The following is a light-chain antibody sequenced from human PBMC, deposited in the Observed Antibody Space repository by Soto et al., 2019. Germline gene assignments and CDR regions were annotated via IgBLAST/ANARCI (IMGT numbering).Light chain of an antibody. Sequence: QSVLTQPASVSGSPGQSITISCTGTPRDIGGYNFVSWYQQYPGKAPRLIIFEVSSRPSGVSNRFSGSKSGNTASLTISELQPEDEADYHCSSYTISNTLPFVFGTGTKVT. CDR1: PRDIGGYNF. J-gene: IGLJ1*01. V-gene: IGLV2-14*01. CDR3: SSYTISNTLPFV. CDR2: EVS.